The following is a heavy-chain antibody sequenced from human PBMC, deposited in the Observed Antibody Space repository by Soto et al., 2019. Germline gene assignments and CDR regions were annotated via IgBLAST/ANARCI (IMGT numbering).Heavy chain of an antibody. CDR1: GFTFSSYA. Sequence: EVQLLESGGGLVQPGGSLRLSCAASGFTFSSYAMSWVRQAPGKGLEWVSAISGSGGSTYYADSVKGRFTISRDNSKNTLYLQRNSLRAEDTAVYYCAKGGGAARRGLPGPTFDYWGQGTLVTVSS. CDR3: AKGGGAARRGLPGPTFDY. D-gene: IGHD6-6*01. J-gene: IGHJ4*02. V-gene: IGHV3-23*01. CDR2: ISGSGGST.